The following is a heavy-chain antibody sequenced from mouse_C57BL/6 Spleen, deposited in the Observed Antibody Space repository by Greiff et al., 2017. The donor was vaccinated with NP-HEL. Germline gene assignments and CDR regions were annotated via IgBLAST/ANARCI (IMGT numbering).Heavy chain of an antibody. CDR2: IYWDDDK. Sequence: ESGPGILQSSQTLSLTCSFSGFSLSTSGMGVSWIRQPSGKGLEWLAHIYWDDDKRYNPSLKSRLTISKDTSRNQVFLKITSVDTADTATYYCARRGGEKLWYFDVWGTGTTVTVSS. CDR3: ARRGGEKLWYFDV. V-gene: IGHV8-12*01. J-gene: IGHJ1*03. CDR1: GFSLSTSGMG.